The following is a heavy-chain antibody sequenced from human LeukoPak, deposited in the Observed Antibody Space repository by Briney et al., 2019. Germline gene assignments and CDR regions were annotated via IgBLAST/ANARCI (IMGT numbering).Heavy chain of an antibody. D-gene: IGHD6-13*01. CDR2: INPSGST. J-gene: IGHJ5*02. V-gene: IGHV4-34*01. CDR1: GGSFSGYH. CDR3: ARHVGQQLINNWFDP. Sequence: SETLSLTCAVYGGSFSGYHWTWIRQSPGKGLEWIGDINPSGSTYYNPSLKSRLTISVDTSKNQFSLKLRSVTAADTAVYYCARHVGQQLINNWFDPWGQGTLVTVSS.